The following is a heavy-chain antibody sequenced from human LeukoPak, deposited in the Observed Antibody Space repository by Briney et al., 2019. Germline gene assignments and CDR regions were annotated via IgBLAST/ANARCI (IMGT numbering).Heavy chain of an antibody. J-gene: IGHJ4*02. D-gene: IGHD3-22*01. CDR1: GFTFSNAW. CDR2: ISSSGSTI. Sequence: GGSLRLSCAASGFTFSNAWMSWIRQAPGKGLEWVSYISSSGSTIYYADPVKGRFTISRDNAKNSLYLQMNSLRAEDTAVYYCARDYYDSSGPDYWGQGTLVTVSS. V-gene: IGHV3-11*04. CDR3: ARDYYDSSGPDY.